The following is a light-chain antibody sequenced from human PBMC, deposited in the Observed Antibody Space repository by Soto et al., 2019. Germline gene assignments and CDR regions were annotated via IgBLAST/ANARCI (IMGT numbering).Light chain of an antibody. CDR3: HQYHSTPPT. CDR1: QSVLYSSNNKNY. Sequence: DIVMTQSPDSLAVSLGERATINCKSSQSVLYSSNNKNYLAWYQQKPEQPPKLLIYWASTRESGVPDRFSGSGSGTDFTLIIDGLQAEDVAVYYCHQYHSTPPTFGGGTKVEIK. CDR2: WAS. V-gene: IGKV4-1*01. J-gene: IGKJ4*01.